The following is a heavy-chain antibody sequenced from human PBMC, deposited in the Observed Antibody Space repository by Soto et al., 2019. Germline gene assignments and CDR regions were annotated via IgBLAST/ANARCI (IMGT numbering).Heavy chain of an antibody. CDR2: ISGRADQK. Sequence: EVQLLESGGGLGQPGGSLRLSCVASPINVYNYAAMSWVRQAPGKGLERVSTISGRADQKYYADSVKGRFTISRDNSKNRLYLQMNSLRVEDTAVYYCAKDRALENQTPYGMDVWGQGTTVTV. D-gene: IGHD2-2*01. J-gene: IGHJ6*02. CDR1: PINVYNYAA. CDR3: AKDRALENQTPYGMDV. V-gene: IGHV3-23*01.